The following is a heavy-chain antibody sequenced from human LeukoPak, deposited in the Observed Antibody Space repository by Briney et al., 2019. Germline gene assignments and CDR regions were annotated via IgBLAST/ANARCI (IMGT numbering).Heavy chain of an antibody. Sequence: GGSLRLSCAASGFTFSSYSMNWVRQAPGKGLEWVSSISSSSSYIYYADSVKGRFTISRDNAKNSLYLQMNSLRAEDTAVYYCARDRVNSGWSGGFDYWGQGTLVTVSS. J-gene: IGHJ4*02. CDR1: GFTFSSYS. CDR3: ARDRVNSGWSGGFDY. CDR2: ISSSSSYI. D-gene: IGHD6-19*01. V-gene: IGHV3-21*01.